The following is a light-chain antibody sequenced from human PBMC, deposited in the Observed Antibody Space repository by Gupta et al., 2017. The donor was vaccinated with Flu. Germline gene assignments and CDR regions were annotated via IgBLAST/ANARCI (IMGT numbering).Light chain of an antibody. CDR1: KLGDKF. CDR2: QDT. V-gene: IGLV3-1*01. CDR3: QVWDSSTGV. Sequence: CSGDKLGDKFACWYQQKPGQSPTLVIYQDTKRPSGIPERFSGSNSGNTATLTISGTQARDEADYYCQVWDSSTGVFGGGTKVTVL. J-gene: IGLJ2*01.